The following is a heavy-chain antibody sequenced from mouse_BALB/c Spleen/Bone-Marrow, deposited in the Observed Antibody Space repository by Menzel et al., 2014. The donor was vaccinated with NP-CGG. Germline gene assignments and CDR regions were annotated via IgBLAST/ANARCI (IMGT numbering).Heavy chain of an antibody. CDR1: GYTFTGYE. V-gene: IGHV1-15*01. CDR3: ARWCKFIPTLVFDFDY. D-gene: IGHD1-1*01. Sequence: LQESGAELVRPGASVKLSCKASGYTFTGYEMHWVKQTPGQGLEWIGAIDPDTGGTAYNQKFKGKATLTADKSSSTAYMEPYSHTSRLSSVYSCARWCKFIPTLVFDFDYWGQGTTLTVSS. J-gene: IGHJ2*01. CDR2: IDPDTGGT.